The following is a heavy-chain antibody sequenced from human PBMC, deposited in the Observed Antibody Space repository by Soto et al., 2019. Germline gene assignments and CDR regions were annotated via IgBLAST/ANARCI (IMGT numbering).Heavy chain of an antibody. Sequence: GGSLRLSCAASGFTFSRYAMHWVRQAPGEGLEWAAVISRDGSNKYYGDSVKGRFTVSRDNSNNTLYLSMTSLRPDDTAVFYCARSRNGAVPDSINFWGQGTLVTVSS. J-gene: IGHJ4*02. CDR1: GFTFSRYA. CDR3: ARSRNGAVPDSINF. V-gene: IGHV3-30-3*01. CDR2: ISRDGSNK. D-gene: IGHD2-8*01.